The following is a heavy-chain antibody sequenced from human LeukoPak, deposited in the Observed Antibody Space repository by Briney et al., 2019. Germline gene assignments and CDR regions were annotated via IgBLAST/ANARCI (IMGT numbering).Heavy chain of an antibody. CDR2: IKQDGSEK. V-gene: IGHV3-7*01. CDR1: GFTFSSYW. CDR3: ARRSGIAARLGPGYYYYYMDV. J-gene: IGHJ6*03. D-gene: IGHD6-6*01. Sequence: GGSLRLSCAASGFTFSSYWMSWVRQAPGKGLEWVANIKQDGSEKYYVDSVKGRFTISRDNAKNSLYLQMNSLRAEDTAVYYCARRSGIAARLGPGYYYYYMDVWAKGPRPPSP.